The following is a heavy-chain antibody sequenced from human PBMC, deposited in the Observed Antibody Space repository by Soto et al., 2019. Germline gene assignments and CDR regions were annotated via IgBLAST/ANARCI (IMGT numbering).Heavy chain of an antibody. V-gene: IGHV3-30*18. CDR1: GFTFSSYG. D-gene: IGHD3-3*01. J-gene: IGHJ6*02. CDR3: AKRAGYYDFWSGYPYYYYYGMDV. Sequence: GGSLRLSCAASGFTFSSYGMHWVRQAPGKGLEWVAVISYDGSNKYYADSVKGRFTISRDNSKNTLYLQMNSLRAEDTAVYYCAKRAGYYDFWSGYPYYYYYGMDVWGQGTTVTVSS. CDR2: ISYDGSNK.